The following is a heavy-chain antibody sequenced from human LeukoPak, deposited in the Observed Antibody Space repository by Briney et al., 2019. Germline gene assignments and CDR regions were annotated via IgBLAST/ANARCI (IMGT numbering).Heavy chain of an antibody. D-gene: IGHD6-6*01. CDR1: GGTFISYA. CDR2: IIPIFGTA. V-gene: IGHV1-69*05. J-gene: IGHJ5*02. CDR3: ARTSIAARRFDP. Sequence: ASVKVSCKASGGTFISYAISWVRQAPGQGLEWMGGIIPIFGTANYAQKFQGRVTITTDESTSTAYMELSSLRSEDTAVYYCARTSIAARRFDPWGQGTLVTVSS.